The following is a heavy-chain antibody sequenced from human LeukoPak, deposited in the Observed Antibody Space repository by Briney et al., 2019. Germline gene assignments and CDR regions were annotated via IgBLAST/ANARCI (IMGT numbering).Heavy chain of an antibody. V-gene: IGHV4-59*01. CDR3: ARCVTTDYYYYMDV. CDR1: GGSISSYY. Sequence: PSETQSLTCTVSGGSISSYYWSWIRQPPGKGLEWIGYIYYSGSTNYNPSLKSRVTISVDTSKNQFSLKLSSVTAADTAVYYCARCVTTDYYYYMDVWGKGTTVTVSS. J-gene: IGHJ6*03. D-gene: IGHD4-11*01. CDR2: IYYSGST.